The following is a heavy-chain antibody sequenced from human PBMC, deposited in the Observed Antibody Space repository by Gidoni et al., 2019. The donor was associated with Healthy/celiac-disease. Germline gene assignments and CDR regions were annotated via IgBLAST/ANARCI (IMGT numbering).Heavy chain of an antibody. CDR2: MNPNSGNT. Sequence: QVQLVQSGAGVKKPGASVKVCCKASGYTLASCDIHWVRQATGQGLEWMGWMNPNSGNTGYAQNFQGRVTMTRNTSISTAYMELSSLRSEDTAVYYCARGFWSGYSASGFDPWGQGTLVTVSS. D-gene: IGHD3-3*01. J-gene: IGHJ5*02. V-gene: IGHV1-8*01. CDR1: GYTLASCD. CDR3: ARGFWSGYSASGFDP.